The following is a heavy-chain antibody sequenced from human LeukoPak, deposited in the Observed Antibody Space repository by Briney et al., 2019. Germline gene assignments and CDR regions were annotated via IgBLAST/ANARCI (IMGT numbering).Heavy chain of an antibody. V-gene: IGHV4-34*01. J-gene: IGHJ3*02. CDR1: GGSFSGYY. CDR2: INHSGST. CDR3: ARRRSGHDAFDI. Sequence: SETLSLTCAVYGGSFSGYYWSWIRQPPGKGLEWIGKINHSGSTNYNPSLKSRVTISVDTSKNQFSLKLSSVTAADTAVYYCARRRSGHDAFDIWGQGTMVTVSS. D-gene: IGHD3-3*01.